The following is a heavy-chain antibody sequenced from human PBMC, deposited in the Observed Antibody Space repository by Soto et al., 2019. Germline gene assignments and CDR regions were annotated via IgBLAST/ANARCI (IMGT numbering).Heavy chain of an antibody. CDR2: IYYSGST. CDR1: GGSISSYY. V-gene: IGHV4-59*01. CDR3: ARDSSGWYDNLNDAFDI. J-gene: IGHJ3*02. D-gene: IGHD6-19*01. Sequence: SETLSLTCTVSGGSISSYYWSWIRQPPGKGLEWIGYIYYSGSTNYNPSLKSRVTISVVTSKNQFSLKLSSVTAADTAVYYCARDSSGWYDNLNDAFDIWGQGTMVTVSS.